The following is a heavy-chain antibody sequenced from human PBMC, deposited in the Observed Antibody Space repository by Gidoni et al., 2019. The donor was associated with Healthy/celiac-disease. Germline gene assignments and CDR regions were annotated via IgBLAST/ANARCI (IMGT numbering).Heavy chain of an antibody. D-gene: IGHD3-10*01. CDR2: IYYSGST. V-gene: IGHV4-30-4*01. Sequence: WIRQPPGKGLEWIGYIYYSGSTYYNPSLKSRVTISVDTSKNQFSLKLSSVTAADTAVYYCARGGGRIFYYWGQGTLVTVSS. CDR3: ARGGGRIFYY. J-gene: IGHJ4*02.